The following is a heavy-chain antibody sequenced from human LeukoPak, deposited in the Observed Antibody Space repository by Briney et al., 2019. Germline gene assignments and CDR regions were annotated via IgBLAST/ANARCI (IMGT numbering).Heavy chain of an antibody. Sequence: ASVKVSCKASGYTFTNYDINWGRHATGQGLEWMGLMNPNSGNTGYAQKFQGRVSITRNTSTSTAYMELSSLRSEDTAVYYCARTRQYDFWSGSPYYMDVWGKGTTVTVSS. CDR3: ARTRQYDFWSGSPYYMDV. V-gene: IGHV1-8*03. CDR1: GYTFTNYD. J-gene: IGHJ6*03. CDR2: MNPNSGNT. D-gene: IGHD3-3*01.